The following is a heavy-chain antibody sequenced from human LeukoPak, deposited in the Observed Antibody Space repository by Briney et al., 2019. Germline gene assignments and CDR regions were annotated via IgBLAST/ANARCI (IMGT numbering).Heavy chain of an antibody. Sequence: GGSLRLSCAASGFTFTNFAMSWVRQAPGKGLEWVSVNSDRGGITNYADSVKGRFTISRDNSNNTLYLQMNSLRAEDTAVYYCAKKQTTTVTTLDYWGQGTLVTVSS. D-gene: IGHD4-17*01. CDR2: NSDRGGIT. CDR3: AKKQTTTVTTLDY. V-gene: IGHV3-23*01. J-gene: IGHJ4*02. CDR1: GFTFTNFA.